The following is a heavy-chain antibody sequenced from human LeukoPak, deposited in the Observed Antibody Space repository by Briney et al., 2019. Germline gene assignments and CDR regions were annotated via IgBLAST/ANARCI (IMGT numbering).Heavy chain of an antibody. V-gene: IGHV3-21*01. CDR3: ARMYDSSGYYYFQH. Sequence: GGSLRLSCAASGFTFSGYSMSWVRQAPGKGLEWVSSISSSSSYIYYADSVKGRFTISRDNAKNSLYLQMNSLRAEDTAVYYCARMYDSSGYYYFQHWGQGTLVTVSS. CDR2: ISSSSSYI. J-gene: IGHJ1*01. D-gene: IGHD3-22*01. CDR1: GFTFSGYS.